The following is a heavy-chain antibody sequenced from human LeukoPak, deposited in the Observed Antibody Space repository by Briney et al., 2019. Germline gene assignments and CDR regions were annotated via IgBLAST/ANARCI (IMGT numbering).Heavy chain of an antibody. CDR2: ISHSGST. D-gene: IGHD6-19*01. CDR1: GGSFSGYY. CDR3: GGSAYGCGWNEA. V-gene: IGHV4-34*01. Sequence: PSETLSLTCAVYGGSFSGYYWSWIRQPPGKGLEWIGQISHSGSTNYNPSLKSRVTISIDTSKNHFSLRLSSVTAADTAVYYCGGSAYGCGWNEAWGQGTLVTVSS. J-gene: IGHJ5*02.